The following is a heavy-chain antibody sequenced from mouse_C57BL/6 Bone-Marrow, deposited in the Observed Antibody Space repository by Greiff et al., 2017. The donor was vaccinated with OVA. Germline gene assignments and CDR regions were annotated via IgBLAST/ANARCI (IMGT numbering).Heavy chain of an antibody. CDR2: IYPGSGNT. CDR3: ARETVVPSCWYFDV. J-gene: IGHJ1*03. CDR1: GYTFTDSY. D-gene: IGHD1-1*01. V-gene: IGHV1-76*01. Sequence: VQVVESGAELVRPGASVKLSCKASGYTFTDSYINWVKQRPGQGLEWIARIYPGSGNTYYNEKFKGKATLTAEKSSSTAYMQLSSLTSEDSAVYFWARETVVPSCWYFDVGGTGTAITVTA.